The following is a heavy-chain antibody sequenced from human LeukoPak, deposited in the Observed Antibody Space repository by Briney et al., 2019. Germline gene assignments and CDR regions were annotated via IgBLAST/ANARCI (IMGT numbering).Heavy chain of an antibody. CDR2: ISSSSSTI. CDR1: GFTFSNYA. Sequence: GGSLRLSCAASGFTFSNYAMNWVRQAPGKGLEWVSHISSSSSTIYYADSVKGRFTISRDNAKNSLYLQMNSLRDEDTAVYYCAREDRIRENFDYWGQGTLVTVSS. CDR3: AREDRIRENFDY. V-gene: IGHV3-48*02. J-gene: IGHJ4*02.